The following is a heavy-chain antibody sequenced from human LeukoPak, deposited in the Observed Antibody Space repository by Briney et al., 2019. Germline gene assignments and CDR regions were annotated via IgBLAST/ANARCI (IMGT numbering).Heavy chain of an antibody. CDR3: WREIAAAGASYYYYYGMDV. CDR1: GGSVSGYY. J-gene: IGHJ6*04. D-gene: IGHD6-13*01. V-gene: IGHV4-34*01. Sequence: SETLSLTCAVYGGSVSGYYWSWIRQPPGKGLEWNGEINHSGSNNYNPSLKSQATISVDTSKNQFSLMLSSVTAADTAVYYCWREIAAAGASYYYYYGMDVWGNGTTVTVSS. CDR2: INHSGSN.